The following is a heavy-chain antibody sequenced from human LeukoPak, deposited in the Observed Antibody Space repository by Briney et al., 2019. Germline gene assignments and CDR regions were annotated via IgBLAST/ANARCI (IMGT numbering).Heavy chain of an antibody. J-gene: IGHJ4*02. CDR1: GGSISSYY. D-gene: IGHD3-22*01. CDR2: IYYGGST. V-gene: IGHV4-59*07. Sequence: SDTLSLTCTVSGGSISSYYWSWLREPPGKGLEWIGYIYYGGSTDYNPSLKSRVTISKDTSKTQFSLRLSSVTAADTAVYYCARARLDSSGRFDYWGQGSLVTVSS. CDR3: ARARLDSSGRFDY.